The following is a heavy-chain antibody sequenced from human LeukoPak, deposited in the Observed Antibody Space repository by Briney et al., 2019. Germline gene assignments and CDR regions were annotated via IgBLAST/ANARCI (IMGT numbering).Heavy chain of an antibody. D-gene: IGHD5-18*01. J-gene: IGHJ4*02. V-gene: IGHV1-8*03. Sequence: GASVKVSCKASGYTFTSYDINWVRQATGQGLEWMGWMNPNSGNTGYAQKFQGRVTITRNTSISTAYMELSSLRSEDTAVYYCARDSGYSYGYDFDYWGQGTLVTVSS. CDR2: MNPNSGNT. CDR1: GYTFTSYD. CDR3: ARDSGYSYGYDFDY.